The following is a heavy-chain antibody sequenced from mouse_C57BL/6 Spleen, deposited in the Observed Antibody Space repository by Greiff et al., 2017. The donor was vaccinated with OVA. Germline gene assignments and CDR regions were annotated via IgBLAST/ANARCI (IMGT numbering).Heavy chain of an antibody. CDR2: ISDGGSYT. J-gene: IGHJ3*01. D-gene: IGHD2-5*01. Sequence: DVKLVESGGGLVKPGGSLKLSCAASGFTFSSYAMSWVRQTPEKRLEWVATISDGGSYTYYPDNVKGRFTISRDNAKNNLYLQMSHLKSEDTAMYYCARDRSNLFAYWGQGTLVTVSA. V-gene: IGHV5-4*01. CDR3: ARDRSNLFAY. CDR1: GFTFSSYA.